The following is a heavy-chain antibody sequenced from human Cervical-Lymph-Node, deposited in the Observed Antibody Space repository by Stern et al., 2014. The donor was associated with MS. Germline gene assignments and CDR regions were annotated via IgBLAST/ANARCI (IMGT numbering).Heavy chain of an antibody. CDR2: IIPMFNTT. D-gene: IGHD4/OR15-4a*01. V-gene: IGHV1-69*01. CDR3: ARYGGSAV. CDR1: GGTFNNYA. J-gene: IGHJ6*02. Sequence: VKLVESGAEERKPGSSVKVSCKASGGTFNNYAYSWGRQAPGQGLEWMGGIIPMFNTTEYGQKFQDRVTIVADESTTTAYMELNSLHFDDTAIYFCARYGGSAVWGQGTTVIVSS.